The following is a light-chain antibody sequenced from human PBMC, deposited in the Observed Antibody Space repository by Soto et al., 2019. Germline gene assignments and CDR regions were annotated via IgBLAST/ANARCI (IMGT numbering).Light chain of an antibody. V-gene: IGKV3-20*01. CDR2: GAS. Sequence: EIVLTQSPGTLSLSPGERATLSCRASQSVSNNYLAWYLQKPGQAPRLLIYGASSRATGIPDRFSGSGSGTDFTLTISRLEPEDFAVYYCQQYGSSPRTFGQGTKVDIK. CDR3: QQYGSSPRT. CDR1: QSVSNNY. J-gene: IGKJ1*01.